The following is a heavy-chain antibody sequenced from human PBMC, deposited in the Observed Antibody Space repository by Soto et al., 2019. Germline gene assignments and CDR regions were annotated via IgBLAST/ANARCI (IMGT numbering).Heavy chain of an antibody. D-gene: IGHD6-19*01. J-gene: IGHJ4*02. CDR2: ISSSSSYI. CDR1: GFTFSSYS. CDR3: ARDPLRIRYGHYSSGGADFDY. Sequence: GGSLRLSCAASGFTFSSYSMNWVRQAPGKWLEWVSSISSSSSYIYYADSVKGRFTISRDNAKNSLYLQMNSLRAEDTAVYYCARDPLRIRYGHYSSGGADFDYWGQGXLVTVSS. V-gene: IGHV3-21*01.